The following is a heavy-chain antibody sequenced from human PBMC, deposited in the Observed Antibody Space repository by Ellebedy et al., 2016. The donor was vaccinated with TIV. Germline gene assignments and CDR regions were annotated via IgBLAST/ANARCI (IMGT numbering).Heavy chain of an antibody. CDR1: GYTFTSYA. CDR3: ARGSSGYYYFYYYYGMDV. V-gene: IGHV1-3*01. CDR2: INAGNGNT. Sequence: ASVKVSXKASGYTFTSYAMHWVRQAPGQRLEWMGWINAGNGNTKYSQKFQGRVTITRDTSASTAYMELSSLRSEDTAVYYCARGSSGYYYFYYYYGMDVWGQGTTVTVSS. D-gene: IGHD3-22*01. J-gene: IGHJ6*02.